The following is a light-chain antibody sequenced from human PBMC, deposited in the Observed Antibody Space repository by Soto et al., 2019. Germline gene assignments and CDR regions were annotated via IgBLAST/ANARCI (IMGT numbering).Light chain of an antibody. Sequence: AIQMTQTPSSLSASIGERVTITCRASQAIRNDISWYQQKPGKAPELLIYVASSLQSGVPSRFSGSGSGTDFTLTISSLQPEDSATYYCLQDHDFPLSFGGGTKV. V-gene: IGKV1-6*01. J-gene: IGKJ4*01. CDR2: VAS. CDR3: LQDHDFPLS. CDR1: QAIRND.